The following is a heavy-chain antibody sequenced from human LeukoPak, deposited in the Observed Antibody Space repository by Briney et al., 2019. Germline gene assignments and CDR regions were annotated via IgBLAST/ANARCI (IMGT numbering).Heavy chain of an antibody. D-gene: IGHD4-17*01. CDR1: GFTFSSYA. J-gene: IGHJ4*02. CDR2: ISGSGGST. CDR3: AKDGFDYGDYVTLYYFDY. Sequence: GSLRLPCAASGFTFSSYAMSWVRQAPGKGLEWVSAISGSGGSTYYANSVKGRFTISRDNSKNTLYLQMNSLRAEDTAVYYCAKDGFDYGDYVTLYYFDYWGQGTLVTVSS. V-gene: IGHV3-23*01.